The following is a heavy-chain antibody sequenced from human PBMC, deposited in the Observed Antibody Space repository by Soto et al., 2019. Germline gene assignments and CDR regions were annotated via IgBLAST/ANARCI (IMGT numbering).Heavy chain of an antibody. D-gene: IGHD1-7*01. J-gene: IGHJ6*02. V-gene: IGHV4-30-4*01. Sequence: SSETLSLTCTVSGGSISSGDYYWSWIRQPPGKGLEWIGYIYYSGTTYYNPSLKSRVTISVDTSKNQFSLKVSSVTAADTAVYYCARDDNWNYNGYGMDVWGQGTTVTVSS. CDR2: IYYSGTT. CDR1: GGSISSGDYY. CDR3: ARDDNWNYNGYGMDV.